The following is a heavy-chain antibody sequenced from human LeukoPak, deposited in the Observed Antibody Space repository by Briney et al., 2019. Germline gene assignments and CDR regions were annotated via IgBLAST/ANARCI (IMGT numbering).Heavy chain of an antibody. CDR2: IYHSGST. J-gene: IGHJ4*02. Sequence: SETLSLTCAVSGYSISSGYYWGWIRQPPGKGLEWIGSIYHSGSTYYNPSLKSRVTISVDTSKNQFSLKLSSVTAADTAVYYCARDGDYYDSSGYCFDYWGQGTLVTVSS. CDR1: GYSISSGYY. CDR3: ARDGDYYDSSGYCFDY. V-gene: IGHV4-38-2*02. D-gene: IGHD3-22*01.